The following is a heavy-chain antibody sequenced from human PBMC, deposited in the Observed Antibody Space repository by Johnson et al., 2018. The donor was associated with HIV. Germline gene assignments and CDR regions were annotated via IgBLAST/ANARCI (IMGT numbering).Heavy chain of an antibody. V-gene: IGHV3-33*03. CDR2: IWYDGSNK. CDR3: AKVRKAAAGREAFDI. Sequence: QVQLVESGGGVVQPGRSLRLSCAASGFTFSNYGMHWVRQAPGKGLEWVAVIWYDGSNKYYVDSVKGRFTISRDKSKNTLYLQMHRLRAEDTAVYSCAKVRKAAAGREAFDIWGQGTMVTVSS. D-gene: IGHD6-13*01. J-gene: IGHJ3*02. CDR1: GFTFSNYG.